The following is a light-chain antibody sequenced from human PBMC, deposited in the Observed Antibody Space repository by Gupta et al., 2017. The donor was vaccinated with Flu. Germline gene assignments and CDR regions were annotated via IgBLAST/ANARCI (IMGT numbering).Light chain of an antibody. V-gene: IGKV1-5*03. J-gene: IGKJ4*01. CDR1: QSISNL. CDR2: KAS. Sequence: DIQMTQSPSTLSASVGDRVTITCRASQSISNLLAWYQQKPGKAPRLLIYKASSLESGVPSRFSGSGSGTEFTLTISSLQPDDFATYYCQQYDNYSPLTFGGGTKVEIK. CDR3: QQYDNYSPLT.